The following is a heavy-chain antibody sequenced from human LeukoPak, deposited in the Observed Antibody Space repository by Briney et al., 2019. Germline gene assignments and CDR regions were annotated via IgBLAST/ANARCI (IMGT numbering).Heavy chain of an antibody. J-gene: IGHJ6*02. CDR1: GGSISDNY. Sequence: SETLSLTCTVSGGSISDNYWSWIRQPAGKGLEWIGRSYTSGSTNYNPSLKTRLAMSVDTSKNQFSLKLSSVTAADTAVYYCGGATGNYYAMDVWGQGTTVTVSS. V-gene: IGHV4-4*07. D-gene: IGHD5-12*01. CDR3: GGATGNYYAMDV. CDR2: SYTSGST.